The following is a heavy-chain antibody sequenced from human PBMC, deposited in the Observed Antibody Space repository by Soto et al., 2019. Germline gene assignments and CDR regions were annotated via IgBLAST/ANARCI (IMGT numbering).Heavy chain of an antibody. CDR1: GFTFSGYW. CDR2: IMRSGSTI. D-gene: IGHD3-22*01. Sequence: GGSLRLSCAASGFTFSGYWMSWVRQAPGKGLEWVAYIMRSGSTIYYADSVKGRFTISRDNAKNTLYPQMNSLRAEDTAVYYCAKDRMADYYDSSGYYYGSWFDPWGQGTLVTVSS. V-gene: IGHV3-48*01. CDR3: AKDRMADYYDSSGYYYGSWFDP. J-gene: IGHJ5*02.